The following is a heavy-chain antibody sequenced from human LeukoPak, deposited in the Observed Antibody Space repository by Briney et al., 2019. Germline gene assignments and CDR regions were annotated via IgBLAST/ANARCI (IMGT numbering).Heavy chain of an antibody. CDR1: GFTFSSYE. D-gene: IGHD4/OR15-4a*01. Sequence: PGGSLRLSCAASGFTFSSYEMNWVRQAPGKGLEWVSYISSSGSTIYYADSVKGRFTISRDNSKNTLYLQMNSLRAEDTAVYYCARDLKQYGGAPYYWGQGTLVTVSS. V-gene: IGHV3-48*03. CDR2: ISSSGSTI. J-gene: IGHJ4*02. CDR3: ARDLKQYGGAPYY.